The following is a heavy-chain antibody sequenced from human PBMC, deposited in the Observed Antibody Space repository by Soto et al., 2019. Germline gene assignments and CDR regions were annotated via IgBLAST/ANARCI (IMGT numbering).Heavy chain of an antibody. Sequence: SETLSLTCTVSGGSVSSGSYYWSWIRQPPGKGLEWIGYIYYSGSTNYNPSLKSRVTISVDTSKNQFSLKLSSVTAADTAVYYCATLLEWLPYPEYYFDYWGQGTLVTVSS. V-gene: IGHV4-61*01. CDR2: IYYSGST. CDR1: GGSVSSGSYY. D-gene: IGHD3-3*01. CDR3: ATLLEWLPYPEYYFDY. J-gene: IGHJ4*02.